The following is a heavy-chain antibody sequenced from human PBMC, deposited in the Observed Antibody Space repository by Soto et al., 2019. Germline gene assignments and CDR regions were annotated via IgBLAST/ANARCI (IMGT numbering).Heavy chain of an antibody. CDR1: GFTFSSYA. D-gene: IGHD3-9*01. CDR2: ISGSGGST. V-gene: IGHV3-23*01. Sequence: GGSLILSCAASGFTFSSYAMSWVRQAPGKGLEWVSAISGSGGSTYYADSVKGRFTISRDNSKNTLYLQMNSLRAEDTAVYYCAKQLATYYDILTGPYGMDVWGQGTTVTVSS. J-gene: IGHJ6*02. CDR3: AKQLATYYDILTGPYGMDV.